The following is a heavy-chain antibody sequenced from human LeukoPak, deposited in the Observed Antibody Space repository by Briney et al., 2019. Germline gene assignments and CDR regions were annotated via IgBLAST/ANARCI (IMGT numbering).Heavy chain of an antibody. CDR1: GFTFSSYW. V-gene: IGHV3-21*01. D-gene: IGHD3-10*01. J-gene: IGHJ4*02. CDR3: ARTIRGPTYRSGSYKVRYFDY. Sequence: PGGSLRLSFAASGFTFSSYWMSWVRQAPGKGLEWVSSISSSSSYIYYADSVKGRFTISRDNAKNSLYLQMNSLRAEDTAVYYCARTIRGPTYRSGSYKVRYFDYWGQGTLVTVSS. CDR2: ISSSSSYI.